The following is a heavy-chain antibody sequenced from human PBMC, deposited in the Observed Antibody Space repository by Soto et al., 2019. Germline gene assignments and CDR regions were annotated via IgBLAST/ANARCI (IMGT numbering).Heavy chain of an antibody. CDR1: GYTFTSYG. V-gene: IGHV1-18*04. J-gene: IGHJ6*02. CDR2: ISAYNGNT. Sequence: ASVKVSCKASGYTFTSYGISWVRQAPGQGLEWMGWISAYNGNTNYAQKLQGRVTMTTDTSTSTAYMELRSLRSDDTAVYYCARDRGRCSSTSCYYYYYGMHVWGQGTTVTVYS. CDR3: ARDRGRCSSTSCYYYYYGMHV. D-gene: IGHD2-2*01.